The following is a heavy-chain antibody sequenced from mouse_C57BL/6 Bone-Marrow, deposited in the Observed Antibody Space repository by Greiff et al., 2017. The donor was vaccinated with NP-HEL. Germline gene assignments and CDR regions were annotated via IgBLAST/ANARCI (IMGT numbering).Heavy chain of an antibody. CDR3: ARTGIYYGNPFAD. CDR2: INPAIGGT. CDR1: GYAFTNSL. J-gene: IGHJ3*01. D-gene: IGHD2-1*01. Sequence: QVQLQQSGAELVRPGTSVKLSCKASGYAFTNSLIDWVKQRPGQGLEWIGVINPAIGGTTYNEKFKGKATLTADKSSSTAYMQLSSLTSEDSAVFFCARTGIYYGNPFADWGQVTLVTVAA. V-gene: IGHV1-54*01.